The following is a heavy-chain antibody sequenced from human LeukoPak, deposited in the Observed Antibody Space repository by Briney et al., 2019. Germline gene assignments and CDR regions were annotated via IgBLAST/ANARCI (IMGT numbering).Heavy chain of an antibody. J-gene: IGHJ3*02. V-gene: IGHV4-61*01. CDR1: VDSVIRGRFY. Sequence: PSETLSLICTVSVDSVIRGRFYWRWVRQTPGEGLEWFGYIYYSEKTKYHTALQSQVTISLDKSKTQCSMKLTSVPAENTAIYYCARTIFGTNDRPFDTWAQRT. D-gene: IGHD3-9*01. CDR2: IYYSEKT. CDR3: ARTIFGTNDRPFDT.